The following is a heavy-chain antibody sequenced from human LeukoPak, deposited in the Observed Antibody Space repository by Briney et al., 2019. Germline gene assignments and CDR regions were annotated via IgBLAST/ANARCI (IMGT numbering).Heavy chain of an antibody. J-gene: IGHJ4*02. V-gene: IGHV3-73*01. D-gene: IGHD3-22*01. CDR2: IRSKANSYAT. CDR1: GFTFSGSA. Sequence: QSGGSLTLSCAASGFTFSGSAMHWVRQASGKGLEWVGRIRSKANSYATAYAASVKGRFTISRDDSKNTAYLQMNSLKTEDTAVYYCTRPFYDSSGYAEGWGQGTLVTVSS. CDR3: TRPFYDSSGYAEG.